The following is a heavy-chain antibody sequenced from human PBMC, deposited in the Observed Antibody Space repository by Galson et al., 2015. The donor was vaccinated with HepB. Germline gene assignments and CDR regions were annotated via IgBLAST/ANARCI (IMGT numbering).Heavy chain of an antibody. D-gene: IGHD5-24*01. J-gene: IGHJ4*02. CDR1: GFSLGTRGEG. CDR2: IYWNEDK. V-gene: IGHV2-5*01. Sequence: LVKPTQTLTLTCTFSGFSLGTRGEGVGGIRQPPGKALEWLALIYWNEDKRYSPSLKTRLTITKDTSKNLVVLIMTDMDPVDTATYYCAHRRRHNEEIFDYWGQGTLVTVSS. CDR3: AHRRRHNEEIFDY.